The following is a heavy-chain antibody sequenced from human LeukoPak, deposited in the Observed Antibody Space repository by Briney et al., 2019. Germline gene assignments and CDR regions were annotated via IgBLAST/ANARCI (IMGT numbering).Heavy chain of an antibody. D-gene: IGHD3-10*01. V-gene: IGHV4-59*01. CDR3: ARITDYYGSGKTPLDAFDI. Sequence: SETLSLTCTVSGGSISSYYWSWIRQPPGKGLEWIGYIYYSGSTYYNPSLKSRVTISVDTSKNQFSLKLSSVTAADTAVYYCARITDYYGSGKTPLDAFDIWGQGTMVTVSS. CDR1: GGSISSYY. CDR2: IYYSGST. J-gene: IGHJ3*02.